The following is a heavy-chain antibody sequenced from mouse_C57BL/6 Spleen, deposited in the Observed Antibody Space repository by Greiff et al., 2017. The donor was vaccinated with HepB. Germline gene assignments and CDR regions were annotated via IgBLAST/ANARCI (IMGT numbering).Heavy chain of an antibody. D-gene: IGHD1-1*01. V-gene: IGHV5-17*01. CDR3: ARNYYGSSYGASYDAMDY. Sequence: EVKLVESGGGLVKPGGSLKLSCAASGFTFSDYGMHWVRQAPEKGLEWVAYISSGSSTIYYADTVKGRFTISRDNAKNTLFLQMTSLRSEDTAMYYCARNYYGSSYGASYDAMDYWGQGTSVTVSS. CDR1: GFTFSDYG. J-gene: IGHJ4*01. CDR2: ISSGSSTI.